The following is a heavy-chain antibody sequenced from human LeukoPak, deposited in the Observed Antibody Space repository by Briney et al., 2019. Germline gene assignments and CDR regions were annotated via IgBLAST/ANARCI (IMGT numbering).Heavy chain of an antibody. J-gene: IGHJ6*03. CDR3: ARGFRVAEYYYYYYMDV. V-gene: IGHV1-8*03. CDR2: MNPNSGNT. Sequence: GASVTVSCKASGYTFTTYDINWVRQATGQGLEWMGWMNPNSGNTGYAQKFQGRVTITRNTSISTAYMELSSLRSEDTAVYYCARGFRVAEYYYYYYMDVWGKGTTVTVSS. CDR1: GYTFTTYD. D-gene: IGHD2-15*01.